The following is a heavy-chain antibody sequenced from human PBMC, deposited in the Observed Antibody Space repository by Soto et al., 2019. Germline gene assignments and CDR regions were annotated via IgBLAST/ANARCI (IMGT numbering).Heavy chain of an antibody. CDR2: ISAYNGNT. J-gene: IGHJ4*02. CDR3: ARGHDYGDLGIDY. V-gene: IGHV1-8*01. D-gene: IGHD4-17*01. Sequence: SGEGLEWMGWISAYNGNTNYAQKFQGRVTMTRNTSISTAYMELSSLRSEYTAVYYCARGHDYGDLGIDYWGQGTLVTVSS.